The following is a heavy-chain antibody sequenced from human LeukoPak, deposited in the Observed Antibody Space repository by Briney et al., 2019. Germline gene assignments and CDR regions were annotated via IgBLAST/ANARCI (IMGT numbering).Heavy chain of an antibody. V-gene: IGHV1-2*02. CDR1: GYTFTGYY. CDR3: ATGGRVVVPAATRWYFDY. J-gene: IGHJ4*02. D-gene: IGHD2-2*01. Sequence: ASVKVSCTASGYTFTGYYMHWVRQAPGQGLEWMGWINPNSGGTNYAQKFQGRVTMTRDTSISTAYMELSRLRSDDTAVYYCATGGRVVVPAATRWYFDYWGQGTLITVSS. CDR2: INPNSGGT.